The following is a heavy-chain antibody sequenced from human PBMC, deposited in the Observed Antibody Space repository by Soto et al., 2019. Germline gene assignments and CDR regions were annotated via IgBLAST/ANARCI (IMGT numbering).Heavy chain of an antibody. D-gene: IGHD6-19*01. CDR1: GFSFSSYA. J-gene: IGHJ5*02. V-gene: IGHV3-30-3*01. CDR2: ISHDGINK. Sequence: QVRLVESGGGVVQPGRSLRLSCTASGFSFSSYAMYWFRQPPGKGLEWVAVISHDGINKHYADSVKGRVTVSRDNSNHSLDLQLNSLRGEDTAMYYCARDMYSSDYFVKWFEPWGQGTLVTGSS. CDR3: ARDMYSSDYFVKWFEP.